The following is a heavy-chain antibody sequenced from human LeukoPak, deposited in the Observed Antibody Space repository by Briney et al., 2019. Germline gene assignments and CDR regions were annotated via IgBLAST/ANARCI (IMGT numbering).Heavy chain of an antibody. J-gene: IGHJ4*02. CDR3: ARRGMYYYDSSGYYYRY. D-gene: IGHD3-22*01. CDR1: GGSFSGYY. Sequence: SETLSLTCAVYGGSFSGYYWSWIRQPPGKGLEWIGEINHSGSTNYNPSLKSRVTISVDTSKNQFSLKLSSVTAADTAVYYCARRGMYYYDSSGYYYRYWGQGTLVTVSS. V-gene: IGHV4-34*01. CDR2: INHSGST.